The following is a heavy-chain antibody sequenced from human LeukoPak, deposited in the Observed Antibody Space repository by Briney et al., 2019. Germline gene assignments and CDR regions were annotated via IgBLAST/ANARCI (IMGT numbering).Heavy chain of an antibody. J-gene: IGHJ4*02. V-gene: IGHV3-9*01. CDR1: GFTFDDYA. CDR2: ISWNSGSI. D-gene: IGHD3-3*01. Sequence: GGSLRLSCAASGFTFDDYAMHWVRQAPGRGLEWVSGISWNSGSIGYADSVKGRFIISRDNAKNSLYLQMNSLRAEDTALYYCAKDGPVNYDFWSGYRAEYFDYWGQGTLVTVSS. CDR3: AKDGPVNYDFWSGYRAEYFDY.